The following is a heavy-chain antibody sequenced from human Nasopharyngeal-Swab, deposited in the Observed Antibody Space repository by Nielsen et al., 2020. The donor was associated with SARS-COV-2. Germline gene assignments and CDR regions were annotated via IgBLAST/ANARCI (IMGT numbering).Heavy chain of an antibody. CDR3: ARGGRGIFGVVTNFDY. Sequence: RQAPGKGLEWIGYIYYSGSTNYNPSLKSQVTISVDTSKNQFSLKLSSVTAADTAVYYCARGGRGIFGVVTNFDYWGQGTLVTVSS. D-gene: IGHD3-3*01. J-gene: IGHJ4*02. V-gene: IGHV4-59*01. CDR2: IYYSGST.